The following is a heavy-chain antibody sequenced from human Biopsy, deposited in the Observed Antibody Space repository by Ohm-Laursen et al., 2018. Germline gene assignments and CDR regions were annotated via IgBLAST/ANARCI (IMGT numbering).Heavy chain of an antibody. D-gene: IGHD5-18*01. V-gene: IGHV4-34*01. CDR1: GESFNGYY. J-gene: IGHJ6*02. Sequence: SETLSLTCAVYGESFNGYYWSWIRQTPGKGLEWIGEINHSGRTNYNPSLKSRVTISVETSKNQFSLKVRSVTAADTAVYYCAKDRYNYTPIGGFSMDVWGQGTTVTVSS. CDR2: INHSGRT. CDR3: AKDRYNYTPIGGFSMDV.